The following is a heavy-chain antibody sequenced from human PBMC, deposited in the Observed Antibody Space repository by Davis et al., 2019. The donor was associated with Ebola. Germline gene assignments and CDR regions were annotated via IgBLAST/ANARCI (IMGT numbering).Heavy chain of an antibody. V-gene: IGHV1-46*01. CDR1: GYTFTSYY. D-gene: IGHD2-2*01. J-gene: IGHJ5*02. CDR3: ARSLGWSYCSSTSCYGGAFDP. Sequence: AASVKVSCKASGYTFTSYYMHWVRQAPGQGLEWMGIINPSGGSTSYAQKFQGRVTMTRDTSTSTVYMELSSLRSEDTAVYHCARSLGWSYCSSTSCYGGAFDPWGQGTLVTVSS. CDR2: INPSGGST.